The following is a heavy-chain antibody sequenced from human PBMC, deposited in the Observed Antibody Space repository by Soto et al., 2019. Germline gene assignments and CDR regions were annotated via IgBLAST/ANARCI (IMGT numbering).Heavy chain of an antibody. Sequence: PGGSLRLSCTASGFTFGNYGMHWVRQAPGKGLEWVAAISFDGNREYYANSVRGRFTISRDNLKNTLYLQINSLRVEDTAVYFCAKARGVNTRLHFDYWGQGTLVTVSS. V-gene: IGHV3-30*18. CDR3: AKARGVNTRLHFDY. CDR2: ISFDGNRE. J-gene: IGHJ4*02. CDR1: GFTFGNYG. D-gene: IGHD2-8*01.